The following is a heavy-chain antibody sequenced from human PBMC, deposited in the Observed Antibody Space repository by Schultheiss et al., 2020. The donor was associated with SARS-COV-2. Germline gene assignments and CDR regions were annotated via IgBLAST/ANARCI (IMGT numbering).Heavy chain of an antibody. CDR3: ATLVVPDYYGMDV. J-gene: IGHJ6*02. V-gene: IGHV4-59*08. CDR2: IYYSGST. D-gene: IGHD2-2*01. CDR1: GGSFSGYY. Sequence: SETLSLTCAVYGGSFSGYYWSWIRQHPGKGLEWIGYIYYSGSTNYNPSLKSRVTISVDTSKNQFSLKLSSVTAADTAVYYCATLVVPDYYGMDVWGQGTTVTVSS.